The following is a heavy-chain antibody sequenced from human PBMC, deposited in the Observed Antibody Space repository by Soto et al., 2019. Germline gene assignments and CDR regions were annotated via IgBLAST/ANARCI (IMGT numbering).Heavy chain of an antibody. CDR2: IIPIFGTA. D-gene: IGHD6-13*01. V-gene: IGHV1-69*13. CDR1: GGTFSSYA. Sequence: ASVKVSCKASGGTFSSYAISWVRQAPGQGLEWMGGIIPIFGTANYAQKFQGRVTITADESTSTAYMELSSLRSEDTAVYYCARNGGIRSGSSSWYYYYYYGMDVWGQGTTVTVSS. J-gene: IGHJ6*02. CDR3: ARNGGIRSGSSSWYYYYYYGMDV.